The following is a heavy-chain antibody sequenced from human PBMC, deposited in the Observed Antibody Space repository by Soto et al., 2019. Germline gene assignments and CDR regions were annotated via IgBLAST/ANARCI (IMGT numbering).Heavy chain of an antibody. J-gene: IGHJ2*01. CDR1: GESITGYF. V-gene: IGHV4-59*08. CDR3: ARPRDVAERGFRGHGWYFDV. CDR2: IYYAAIS. D-gene: IGHD5-12*01. Sequence: QVRLQESGPGLVQPSETLSLTCSVSGESITGYFWSWIRQPPGKALEGFGHIYYAAISKYNPSLGVGVTMXVXTXXNEFSLSLTSVTAADTAVYYCARPRDVAERGFRGHGWYFDVWGRGALVVVSS.